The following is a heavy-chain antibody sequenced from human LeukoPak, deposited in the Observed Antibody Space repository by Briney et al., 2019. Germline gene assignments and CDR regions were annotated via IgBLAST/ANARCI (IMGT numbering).Heavy chain of an antibody. J-gene: IGHJ6*03. CDR2: IIPILGIA. V-gene: IGHV1-69*04. Sequence: GASVKVSCKASGSTFTDYYMHWVRQAPGQGLEWMGRIIPILGIANYAQKFQGRVTITADKSTSTAYMELSSLRSEDTAVYYCARESYDFWSGYPAGGYMDVWGKGTTVTVSS. CDR1: GSTFTDYY. D-gene: IGHD3-3*01. CDR3: ARESYDFWSGYPAGGYMDV.